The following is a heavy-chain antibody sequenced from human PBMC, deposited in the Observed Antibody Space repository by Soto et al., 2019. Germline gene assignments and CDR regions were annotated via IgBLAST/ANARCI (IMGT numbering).Heavy chain of an antibody. CDR2: IKSKTDGGTT. D-gene: IGHD2-15*01. J-gene: IGHJ6*04. CDR3: NNLVVVAATRDYYYYGMDV. V-gene: IGHV3-15*01. CDR1: GFTFSNAW. Sequence: GSLRLSCAASGFTFSNAWMSWVRQAPGKGLEWVGRIKSKTDGGTTDYAAPVKGRFTISRDDSKNTLYLQMNSLKTEDTAVYYCNNLVVVAATRDYYYYGMDVWGEGTAVTVSS.